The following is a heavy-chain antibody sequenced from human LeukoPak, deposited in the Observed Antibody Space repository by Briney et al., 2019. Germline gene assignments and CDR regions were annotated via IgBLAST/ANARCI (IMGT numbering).Heavy chain of an antibody. J-gene: IGHJ4*02. CDR3: ARVKYSSSDFDY. V-gene: IGHV3-21*01. CDR2: ISSNSRNI. CDR1: GFTFSSYN. D-gene: IGHD6-19*01. Sequence: PGGSLRLSCAASGFTFSSYNMNWVRQAAGKGLEWVSSISSNSRNIYYADSVKGRFTISRDNAKNSLYLQMNSLRAEDTAVYFCARVKYSSSDFDYWGQGTLVTVSS.